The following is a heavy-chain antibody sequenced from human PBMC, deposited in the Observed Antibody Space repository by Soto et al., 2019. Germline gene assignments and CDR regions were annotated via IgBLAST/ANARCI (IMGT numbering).Heavy chain of an antibody. D-gene: IGHD1-1*01. Sequence: ASVKVSCKASQYTFTSYDIFWVRQSPGRGLEWMGWIKTDSGDTHYAQNFQGRVTMTRDTSISIAYMELNNLISDDTAVYYCARRSTTYLNEVIYDPWGQGTRVTVSS. V-gene: IGHV1-2*02. J-gene: IGHJ5*02. CDR1: QYTFTSYD. CDR2: IKTDSGDT. CDR3: ARRSTTYLNEVIYDP.